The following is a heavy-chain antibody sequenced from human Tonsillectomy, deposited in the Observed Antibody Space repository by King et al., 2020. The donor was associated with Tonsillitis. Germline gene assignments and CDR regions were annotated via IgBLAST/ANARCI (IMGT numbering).Heavy chain of an antibody. CDR2: SNWNSGTL. J-gene: IGHJ3*02. V-gene: IGHV3-9*01. CDR1: GVTFDDYA. D-gene: IGHD6-13*01. CDR3: AKDMGASIAATRLGAAFDI. Sequence: VQLVESGGGLVQPGRSLRLSCAASGVTFDDYAMHWVRLAPGKGLECVSGSNWNSGTLAYAYSVKVRFTISRDNAKYSLYLQMNGLRAEDTALYYCAKDMGASIAATRLGAAFDIWGQGTMVTVSS.